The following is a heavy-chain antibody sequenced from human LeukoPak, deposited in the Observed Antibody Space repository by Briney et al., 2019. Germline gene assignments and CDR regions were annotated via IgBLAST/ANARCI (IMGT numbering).Heavy chain of an antibody. CDR3: AREYCSSPSCPFDY. CDR2: IYHSGST. D-gene: IGHD2-2*01. V-gene: IGHV4-38-2*02. J-gene: IGHJ4*02. Sequence: SETLSLTCTVSGYSISSGYYWGWIRQPPGKGLEWIGSIYHSGSTYYNPSLKSRVTISVDTSKNQFSLKLSSVTAADTAVYYCAREYCSSPSCPFDYWGQGTLVTVSS. CDR1: GYSISSGYY.